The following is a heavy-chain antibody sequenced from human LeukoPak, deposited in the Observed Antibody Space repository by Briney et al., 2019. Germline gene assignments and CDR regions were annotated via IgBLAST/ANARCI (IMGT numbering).Heavy chain of an antibody. J-gene: IGHJ6*02. D-gene: IGHD3-3*01. CDR3: ARAVPNDFWSGYYVGVAHYGMDV. Sequence: GRSLRLSCAASGFTFSSYAMHWVRQAPGKGLEWVAVISYDGSNKYYADSVKGRFTISRDNSKNTLYLQMNSLRAEDTAVYYCARAVPNDFWSGYYVGVAHYGMDVWGQGTTVTVSS. CDR2: ISYDGSNK. V-gene: IGHV3-30-3*01. CDR1: GFTFSSYA.